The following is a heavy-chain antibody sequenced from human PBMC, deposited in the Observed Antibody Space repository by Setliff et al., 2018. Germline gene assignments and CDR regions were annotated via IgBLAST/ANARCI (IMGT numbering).Heavy chain of an antibody. D-gene: IGHD2-15*01. Sequence: PGGSLRLSCAASGFTFSGYSMNWVRQAPGKGLEWVSSISSSSSYTYYADSVKGRFTISRDNSKNTVYLEMNSLRAEDTAVYYCAKRGPYCSGGTCHYYFDYWGQGTLVTVSS. V-gene: IGHV3-21*04. CDR3: AKRGPYCSGGTCHYYFDY. J-gene: IGHJ4*02. CDR2: ISSSSSYT. CDR1: GFTFSGYS.